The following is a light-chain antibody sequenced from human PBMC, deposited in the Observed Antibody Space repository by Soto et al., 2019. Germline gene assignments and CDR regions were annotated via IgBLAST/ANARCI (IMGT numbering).Light chain of an antibody. CDR3: AAWDDSLSGRWV. CDR2: RNN. CDR1: SSNIGSNY. Sequence: QSVLTQPPSASGTPGQRVTISCSGSSSNIGSNYVYWYQQLPGTAPKLLIYRNNQRPSGVPDRFSGSKSGTSASLAISGLRSEDEADYYCAAWDDSLSGRWVFGTGTTLTVL. J-gene: IGLJ1*01. V-gene: IGLV1-47*01.